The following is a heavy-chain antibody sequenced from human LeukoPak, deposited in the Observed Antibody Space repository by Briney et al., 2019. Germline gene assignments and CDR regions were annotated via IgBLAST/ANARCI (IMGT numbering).Heavy chain of an antibody. Sequence: AGGSLRLSCAVSGFIFSDYGFHWVRQAPGKGLEWVVVKRFDGSIKQYTDSVKGRLTISRADSKNTLYLQMNSLKSEDTAVYYCARWGGTRQYYFDYWGRGTLVTVS. D-gene: IGHD1-1*01. CDR2: KRFDGSIK. V-gene: IGHV3-33*01. CDR1: GFIFSDYG. CDR3: ARWGGTRQYYFDY. J-gene: IGHJ4*02.